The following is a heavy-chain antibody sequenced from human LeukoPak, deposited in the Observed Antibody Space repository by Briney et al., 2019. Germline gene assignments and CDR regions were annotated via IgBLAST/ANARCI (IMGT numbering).Heavy chain of an antibody. D-gene: IGHD1-26*01. CDR2: ISTGGAAT. V-gene: IGHV3-23*01. CDR1: GFTFSSFS. CDR3: ARGLRELPHNYYFDY. Sequence: PGGSLRLSCAASGFTFSSFSMNWVRQAPGKGLEWVSTISTGGAATYYADSVKGRFTISRDNSKNTLYLQMNSLRAEDTAVYYCARGLRELPHNYYFDYWGQGTLVTVSS. J-gene: IGHJ4*02.